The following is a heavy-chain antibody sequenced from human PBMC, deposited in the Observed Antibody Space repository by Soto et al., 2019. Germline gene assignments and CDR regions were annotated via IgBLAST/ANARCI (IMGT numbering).Heavy chain of an antibody. CDR3: AREGLITGTTYYYYGMDV. D-gene: IGHD1-7*01. CDR1: GGSISSYY. J-gene: IGHJ6*02. V-gene: IGHV4-59*01. Sequence: QVQLQESGPGLVKPSETLSLTCTVSGGSISSYYWSWIRQPPGKALEWIGYIYYSGSTNYNPSLKSRVTISVDTSKNQFSLRLGSVTAADTAVYYCAREGLITGTTYYYYGMDVCGQGTTVTVSS. CDR2: IYYSGST.